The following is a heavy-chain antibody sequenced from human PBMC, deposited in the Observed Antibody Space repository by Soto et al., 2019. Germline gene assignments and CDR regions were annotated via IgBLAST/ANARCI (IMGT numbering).Heavy chain of an antibody. Sequence: PAGSLRLPCAASGFTFTDLCMDCVRQVPENGPEWDCRVRNNAPTYTTEYAASVEGRFIIARDDTKNSLYLHMSSLKTEDTAIYYCVRDSNVGWFDPWGQGALVTVSS. CDR1: GFTFTDLC. CDR2: VRNNAPTYTT. CDR3: VRDSNVGWFDP. J-gene: IGHJ5*02. V-gene: IGHV3-72*01. D-gene: IGHD1-1*01.